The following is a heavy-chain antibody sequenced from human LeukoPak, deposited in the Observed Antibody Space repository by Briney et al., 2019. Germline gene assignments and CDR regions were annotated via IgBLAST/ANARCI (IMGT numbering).Heavy chain of an antibody. J-gene: IGHJ4*02. D-gene: IGHD2-2*02. CDR3: AREYCTTNSCYIWGLGY. CDR1: GFSFSTYT. CDR2: IASNGGTK. V-gene: IGHV3-64*02. Sequence: PGGALRLSCAASGFSFSTYTMRWVRQAPGKGLEYVSGIASNGGTKYYADSVKGQFTISRDNFKNTVYLQMDSLRTEDMAVYYWAREYCTTNSCYIWGLGYWGQGTLVTVSS.